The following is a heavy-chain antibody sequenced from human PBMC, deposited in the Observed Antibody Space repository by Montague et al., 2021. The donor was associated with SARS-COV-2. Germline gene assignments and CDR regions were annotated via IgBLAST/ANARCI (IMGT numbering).Heavy chain of an antibody. D-gene: IGHD3-10*01. Sequence: SLRLSCAASGFTFGRYAMNWVRQAPGKGLEWVSTISGSGVSTYYADSVKGRFTISRDDSKNTVFLQMNSLRAEDTAMYFCAKDVDYYGSGSYGNWLDPWGQGTLVAVSS. CDR1: GFTFGRYA. CDR2: ISGSGVST. V-gene: IGHV3-23*01. CDR3: AKDVDYYGSGSYGNWLDP. J-gene: IGHJ5*02.